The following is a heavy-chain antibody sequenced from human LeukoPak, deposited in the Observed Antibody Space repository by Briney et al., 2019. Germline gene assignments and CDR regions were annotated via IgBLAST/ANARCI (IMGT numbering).Heavy chain of an antibody. CDR1: GGSFSGYY. CDR2: INHSGST. V-gene: IGHV4-34*01. CDR3: ARWNDSSGSLYFDY. Sequence: SETLSLTCAVYGGSFSGYYWSWIRQPPGKGLEWIGEINHSGSTNYNPSLESRVTISVDTSKNQFSLKLSSVTAADTAVYYCARWNDSSGSLYFDYWGQGTLVTVSS. D-gene: IGHD3-22*01. J-gene: IGHJ4*02.